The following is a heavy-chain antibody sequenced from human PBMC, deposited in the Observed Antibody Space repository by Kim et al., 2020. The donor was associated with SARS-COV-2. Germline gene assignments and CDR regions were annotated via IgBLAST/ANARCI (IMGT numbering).Heavy chain of an antibody. CDR2: IFPGDSTV. CDR3: AKPPNYYDSLGLDAFDV. J-gene: IGHJ3*01. D-gene: IGHD3-22*01. CDR1: GYSFTNYW. V-gene: IGHV5-51*01. Sequence: GESLKISCQGSGYSFTNYWIGWVRQMPGKGLEWMGIIFPGDSTVIYSPSFEGQVTISTDTSINTAYLQWSSLKASDTAMYYCAKPPNYYDSLGLDAFDVW.